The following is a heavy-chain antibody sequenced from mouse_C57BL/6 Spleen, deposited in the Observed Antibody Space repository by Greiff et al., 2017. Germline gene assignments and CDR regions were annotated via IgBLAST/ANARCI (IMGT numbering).Heavy chain of an antibody. CDR2: IYPGSGNT. V-gene: IGHV1-76*01. CDR3: ARRHYDYDWYFDV. J-gene: IGHJ1*03. CDR1: GYTFTDYY. D-gene: IGHD2-4*01. Sequence: VQLQQSGAELVRPGASVKLSCKASGYTFTDYYINWVKQRPGQGLEWIARIYPGSGNTYYNEKFKGKATLTAEKSSSTAYMQLSSLTSEDSAVYFCARRHYDYDWYFDVWGTGTTVTVSS.